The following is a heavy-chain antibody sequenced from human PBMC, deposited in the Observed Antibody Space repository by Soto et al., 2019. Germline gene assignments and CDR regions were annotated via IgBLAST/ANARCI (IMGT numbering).Heavy chain of an antibody. D-gene: IGHD6-6*01. Sequence: GGSLRLSCAASGFTVSSNYMSWVRQAPGKGLEWVSVIYSGGGTYYADSVKGRFTISRDNSKNTLYLQMNSLRAEDTAVYYCARVTPSSGYFDYWGQGTLVTVSS. V-gene: IGHV3-53*01. J-gene: IGHJ4*02. CDR3: ARVTPSSGYFDY. CDR1: GFTVSSNY. CDR2: IYSGGGT.